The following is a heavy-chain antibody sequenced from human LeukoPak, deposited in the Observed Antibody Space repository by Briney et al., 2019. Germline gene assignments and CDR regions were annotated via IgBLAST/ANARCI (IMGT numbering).Heavy chain of an antibody. CDR3: ARDLTRIAAGRYYYYGMDV. CDR1: GFTFSSYS. CDR2: ISSSSSYI. V-gene: IGHV3-21*01. Sequence: PGGSLRLSCAASGFTFSSYSMNWVRQAPGKGLEWVSSISSSSSYIYYADSVKGRFTISRDNAKNSLYLQMNSLRAEDTAVYYCARDLTRIAAGRYYYYGMDVWGKGTTVTVSS. D-gene: IGHD6-13*01. J-gene: IGHJ6*04.